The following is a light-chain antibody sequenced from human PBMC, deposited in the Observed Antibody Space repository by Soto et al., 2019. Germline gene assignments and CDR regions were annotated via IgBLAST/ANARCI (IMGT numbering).Light chain of an antibody. CDR2: RNN. CDR3: AAWDDSLSAHVV. V-gene: IGLV1-47*01. CDR1: SSNIGSNY. J-gene: IGLJ2*01. Sequence: QSALTQPPSASGTPGQRVTISCSGSSSNIGSNYVYWYQQLPGTAPKLLIYRNNQRPSGVPDRFSGSKSGISASLAISGLRSEDEADYYCAAWDDSLSAHVVFGGGTKVTVL.